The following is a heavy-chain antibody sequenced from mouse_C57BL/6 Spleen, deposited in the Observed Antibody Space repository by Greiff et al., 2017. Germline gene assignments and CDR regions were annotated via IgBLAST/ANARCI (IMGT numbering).Heavy chain of an antibody. CDR2: INPRNGGT. V-gene: IGHV1-53*01. CDR3: ARNDYDLAWFAY. J-gene: IGHJ3*01. CDR1: GYTFTSYW. Sequence: VQLQQPGTELVKPGASVTLSCKASGYTFTSYWMPWVKQRPGQGLEWIGTINPRNGGTTYNEKFKSKATLTVDKSSSTAYIQLISLTSADSAVYYCARNDYDLAWFAYWGQGTLVTVSA. D-gene: IGHD2-4*01.